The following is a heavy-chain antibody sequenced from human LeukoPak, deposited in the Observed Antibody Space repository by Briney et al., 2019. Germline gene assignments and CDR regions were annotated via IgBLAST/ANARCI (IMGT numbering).Heavy chain of an antibody. Sequence: PSETLSLTCAVYGGSFSGYYWSWIRQPPGKGLEWIGYIYYSGSTNYNPSLKSRVTISVDTSKNQFSLKLSSVTAADTAVYYCARAHGRGFDPWGQGTLVTVSS. CDR2: IYYSGST. V-gene: IGHV4-59*01. J-gene: IGHJ5*02. CDR1: GGSFSGYY. D-gene: IGHD5-24*01. CDR3: ARAHGRGFDP.